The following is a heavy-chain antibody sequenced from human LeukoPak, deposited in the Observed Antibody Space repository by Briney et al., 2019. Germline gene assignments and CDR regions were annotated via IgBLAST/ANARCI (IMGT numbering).Heavy chain of an antibody. CDR2: VCGCGGAT. CDR3: ANRHSSGWYDY. V-gene: IGHV3-23*01. CDR1: GFTFSSNA. D-gene: IGHD6-19*01. J-gene: IGHJ4*02. Sequence: PGGSLRLSCAASGFTFSSNAMSWVRQAPGKGLDWVSTVCGCGGATYYAYSAKCRVTTSTNYSKNTLYLQRSSLRAEDTAVYYCANRHSSGWYDYWGQGTLVTVSS.